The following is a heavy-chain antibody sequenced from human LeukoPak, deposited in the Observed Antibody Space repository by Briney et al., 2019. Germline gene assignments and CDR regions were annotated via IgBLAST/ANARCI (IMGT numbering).Heavy chain of an antibody. V-gene: IGHV3-11*04. Sequence: GGSLRLSCAASGFSFSDYYMGWIRQAPGKGLEWVSHISRSGSTIFYAASVKGRFTVSRDNAKNSLYLQMNSLRAEDTAVYYCARGILMLEFLEWFDYWGQGTLVTVSS. J-gene: IGHJ5*01. CDR1: GFSFSDYY. D-gene: IGHD3-3*01. CDR2: ISRSGSTI. CDR3: ARGILMLEFLEWFDY.